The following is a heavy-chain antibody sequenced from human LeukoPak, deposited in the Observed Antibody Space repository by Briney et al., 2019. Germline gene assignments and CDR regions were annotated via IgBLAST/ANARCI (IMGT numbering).Heavy chain of an antibody. D-gene: IGHD2-2*02. CDR3: ARAPYCDSSSCYTGSNWFDP. CDR2: INPNSGGT. V-gene: IGHV1-2*02. Sequence: ASVKVSCKASGYTFTGYYMHWVRQAPGQGLEWMGWINPNSGGTNYAQKFQGRVTMTRDTSISTAYMELSRLRSDDAAVYYCARAPYCDSSSCYTGSNWFDPWGQGTLVTVSS. CDR1: GYTFTGYY. J-gene: IGHJ5*02.